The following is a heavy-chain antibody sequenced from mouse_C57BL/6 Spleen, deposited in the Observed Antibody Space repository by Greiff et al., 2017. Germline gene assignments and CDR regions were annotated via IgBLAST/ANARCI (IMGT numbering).Heavy chain of an antibody. CDR1: GFNIKDDY. Sequence: EVKLMESGAELVRPGASVKLSCTASGFNIKDDYMHWVKQRPEQGLEWIGWIDPENGDTEYASKFQGKATITADTSSNTAYLQLSSLTSEDTAVYYCTTGPNYGRNYWGQGTTLTVSS. CDR3: TTGPNYGRNY. J-gene: IGHJ2*01. D-gene: IGHD1-1*01. V-gene: IGHV14-4*01. CDR2: IDPENGDT.